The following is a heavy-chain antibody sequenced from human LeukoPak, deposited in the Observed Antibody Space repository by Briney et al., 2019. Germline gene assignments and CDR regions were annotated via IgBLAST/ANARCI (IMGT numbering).Heavy chain of an antibody. D-gene: IGHD2-15*01. J-gene: IGHJ4*02. CDR3: AREWSVDY. Sequence: KTGGSLRLSCAASGFTFSNYSMSWVRQAPGKGLEWVSSISSSSSYIYYADSVKGRFTISRDNAKNSLYLQMNSLRVEDTAVYYCAREWSVDYWGQGTLVTVSS. CDR2: ISSSSSYI. V-gene: IGHV3-21*01. CDR1: GFTFSNYS.